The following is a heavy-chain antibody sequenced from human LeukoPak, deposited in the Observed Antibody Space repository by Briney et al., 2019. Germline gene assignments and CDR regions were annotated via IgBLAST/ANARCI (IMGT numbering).Heavy chain of an antibody. Sequence: ASVKVSCKASGYTFTGYYMHWVRQAPGQGLEWMGWINPNSGGTNYAQKFQGRVTMTRDTSISTAYMELSRLRSDDTAVYYCAREVTDDFWSGSICPWGQGTLVTVSS. CDR3: AREVTDDFWSGSICP. J-gene: IGHJ5*02. CDR2: INPNSGGT. CDR1: GYTFTGYY. V-gene: IGHV1-2*02. D-gene: IGHD3-3*01.